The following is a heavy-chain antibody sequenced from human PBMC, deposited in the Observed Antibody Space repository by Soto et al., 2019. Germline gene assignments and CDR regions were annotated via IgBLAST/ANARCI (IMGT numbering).Heavy chain of an antibody. CDR1: GGSTSGYY. CDR2: IPSSGTT. CDR3: ARHKKWAEQGWFDP. J-gene: IGHJ5*01. D-gene: IGHD1-26*01. Sequence: QVQLQESGPGLVKPSETVSVTCNVSGGSTSGYYWTWIRQSPGKGLEWIGYIPSSGTTTYNASLKSRDTISIDTSKNQVYRKVTSVTAADTAIYYCARHKKWAEQGWFDPWGQGTQVTVSS. V-gene: IGHV4-59*08.